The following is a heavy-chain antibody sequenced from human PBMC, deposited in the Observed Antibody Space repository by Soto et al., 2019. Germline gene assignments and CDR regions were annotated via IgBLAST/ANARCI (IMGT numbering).Heavy chain of an antibody. Sequence: SDTLSLTCTVSGGSISSYYWRRMRQPPGKGLEWIGYIYYSGSTNYNPSLKSRVTISVDTSKNQFSLKLSSVTAADTAVYYCARLALDYDFWSGYSPTNNWFDPWGQGTLVNVSS. CDR1: GGSISSYY. CDR2: IYYSGST. CDR3: ARLALDYDFWSGYSPTNNWFDP. D-gene: IGHD3-3*01. J-gene: IGHJ5*02. V-gene: IGHV4-59*08.